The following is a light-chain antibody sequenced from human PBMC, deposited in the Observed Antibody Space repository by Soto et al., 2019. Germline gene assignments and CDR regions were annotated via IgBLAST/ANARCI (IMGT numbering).Light chain of an antibody. V-gene: IGKV3-15*01. CDR2: GAS. CDR3: QLYNIWPRT. J-gene: IGKJ1*01. CDR1: QSVSSN. Sequence: EIVMTQSPATLSVSPGERATLSCRASQSVSSNLAWYQQKPGQAPRLLIYGASTRATGIPARFSGSGSETEFTRTINSLHSEDFNLYYYQLYNIWPRTFGQPTKVDIK.